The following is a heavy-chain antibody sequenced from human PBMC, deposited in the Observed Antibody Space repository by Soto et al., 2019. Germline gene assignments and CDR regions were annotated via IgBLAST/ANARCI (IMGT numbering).Heavy chain of an antibody. CDR1: GFTFSSYA. V-gene: IGHV3-23*01. CDR3: AKEIHGDYVYRRTAFDI. J-gene: IGHJ3*02. Sequence: EVQLLESGGGLVQPGGSLRLSCAASGFTFSSYAMSWVRQAPGKGLEWVSAISGSGGSTYYADSVKGRFTISRDNSKNTLYLQMNSLRAEETAVYYCAKEIHGDYVYRRTAFDIWGQGTMVTVSS. D-gene: IGHD4-17*01. CDR2: ISGSGGST.